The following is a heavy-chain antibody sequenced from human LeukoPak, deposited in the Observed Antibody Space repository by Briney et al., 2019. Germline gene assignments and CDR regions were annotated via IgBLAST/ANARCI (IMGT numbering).Heavy chain of an antibody. CDR3: AELGITMIGGV. CDR2: FSGSGGRT. V-gene: IGHV3-48*03. J-gene: IGHJ6*04. CDR1: GFTFSSYE. Sequence: AGGSLRLSCAASGFTFSSYEMNWVRQAPGKGLEWVSSFSGSGGRTYYADSVKGRFTISRDNAKNSLYLQMNGLRAEDTAVYYCAELGITMIGGVWGKGTTVTISS. D-gene: IGHD3-10*02.